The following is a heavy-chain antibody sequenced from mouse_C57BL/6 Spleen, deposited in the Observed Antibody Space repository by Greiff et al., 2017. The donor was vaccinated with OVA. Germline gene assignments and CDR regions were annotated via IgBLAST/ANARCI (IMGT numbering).Heavy chain of an antibody. CDR2: FYPGSGSI. CDR3: ARHKAELGYFDY. CDR1: GYTFTEYT. V-gene: IGHV1-62-2*01. Sequence: QVQLKESGAELVKPGASVKLSCKASGYTFTEYTIHWVKQRSGQGLEWIGWFYPGSGSIKYNEKFKDKATLTADKSSSTVYMERSRLTSEDSAVYFCARHKAELGYFDYWGQGTTLTVSS. J-gene: IGHJ2*01.